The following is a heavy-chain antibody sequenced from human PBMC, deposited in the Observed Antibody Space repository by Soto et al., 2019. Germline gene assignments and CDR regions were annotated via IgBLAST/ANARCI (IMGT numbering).Heavy chain of an antibody. J-gene: IGHJ5*02. CDR2: IYYSGTT. D-gene: IGHD3-10*01. CDR1: GGSISGYY. Sequence: QVQLQESGPGLVKPSESLSLTCTVSGGSISGYYWSWFRQPPGQGLEWIGHIYYSGTTYYNPSLKSRVSISVDTSKNQFSLKVTSVTAADTPVYYCARWTGQYSGWFDPWGQGTLVTVSS. CDR3: ARWTGQYSGWFDP. V-gene: IGHV4-59*01.